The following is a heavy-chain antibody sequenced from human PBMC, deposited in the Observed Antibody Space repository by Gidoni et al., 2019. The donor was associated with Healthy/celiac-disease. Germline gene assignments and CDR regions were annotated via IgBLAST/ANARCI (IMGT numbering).Heavy chain of an antibody. CDR1: GGPISSSSYY. CDR3: ARHRQWLDTGYNWFDP. Sequence: QLQLQESGPGLVKPSETLSLTCTVSGGPISSSSYYWGWIRQPPGKGLEWIGSIYYSGSTYYNPSLKSRVTISVDTSKNQFSLKLSSVTAADTAVYYCARHRQWLDTGYNWFDPWGQGTLVTVSS. J-gene: IGHJ5*02. D-gene: IGHD6-19*01. CDR2: IYYSGST. V-gene: IGHV4-39*01.